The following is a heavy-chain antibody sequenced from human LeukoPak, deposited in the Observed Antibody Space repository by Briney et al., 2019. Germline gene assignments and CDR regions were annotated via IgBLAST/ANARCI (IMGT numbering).Heavy chain of an antibody. J-gene: IGHJ4*02. CDR1: GFTVSSNY. Sequence: AGGSLRLSCAASGFTVSSNYMSWVRQAPGKGLEWVSVIYSGGSTYYADSVKGRFTISRDNSKNTLYLQMNSLRAEDTAVYYCARDGYSSGWYRFFGYWGQGTLVTVSS. V-gene: IGHV3-53*01. D-gene: IGHD6-19*01. CDR2: IYSGGST. CDR3: ARDGYSSGWYRFFGY.